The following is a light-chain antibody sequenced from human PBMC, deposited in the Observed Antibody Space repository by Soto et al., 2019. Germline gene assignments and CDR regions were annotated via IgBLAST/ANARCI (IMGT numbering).Light chain of an antibody. V-gene: IGKV2D-29*01. CDR2: EAS. CDR1: QTLLHRDRKTY. J-gene: IGKJ2*01. Sequence: EIVMTQSPLSLSVTPGQPASISCKSSQTLLHRDRKTYLYWYLQRTGQPPQLLIHEASNRFSGVPDRFSGSGSGTDFTLKISRVEAEDVGVYYCMQTIQSAFTFGQGTKLEIK. CDR3: MQTIQSAFT.